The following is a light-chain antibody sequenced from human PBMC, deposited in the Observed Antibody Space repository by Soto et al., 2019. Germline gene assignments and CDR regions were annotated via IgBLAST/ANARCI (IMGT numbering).Light chain of an antibody. J-gene: IGKJ1*01. Sequence: EIVVTQSPATLSLSLGERATLSCRTSQSVTDWVAWYQHRPGQAPRLLIFDASNRAPDIPARFSGSGSGTDFTLTISGLDPEDSAVYYCAQRHWPWTVGQGTKVEI. V-gene: IGKV3-11*01. CDR2: DAS. CDR3: AQRHWPWT. CDR1: QSVTDW.